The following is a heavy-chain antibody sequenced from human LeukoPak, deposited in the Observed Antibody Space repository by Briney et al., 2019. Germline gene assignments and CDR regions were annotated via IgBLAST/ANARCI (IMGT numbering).Heavy chain of an antibody. J-gene: IGHJ6*03. CDR3: ARIEYYYYYMDV. Sequence: PSETLSLTCTVSGGSISSYYWSWIQQPPGKGLEWIGYIYYSGSTNYNPSLKSRVTISVDTSKNQFSLKLSSVTAADTAVYYCARIEYYYYYMDVWGKGTTVTVSS. V-gene: IGHV4-59*01. CDR1: GGSISSYY. CDR2: IYYSGST.